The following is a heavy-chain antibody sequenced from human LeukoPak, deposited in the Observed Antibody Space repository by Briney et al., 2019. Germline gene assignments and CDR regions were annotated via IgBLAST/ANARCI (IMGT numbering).Heavy chain of an antibody. Sequence: SETLSLTCAVYGGSFSGYYWSWIRQPPGKGLEWIGEINHSGSTNYNPSLKSRVTITVDTSKNQFSLKLSSVTAADTAVYYCVRGRTVTTYDYWGQGTLVTVSS. CDR3: VRGRTVTTYDY. D-gene: IGHD4-17*01. CDR2: INHSGST. V-gene: IGHV4-34*01. CDR1: GGSFSGYY. J-gene: IGHJ4*02.